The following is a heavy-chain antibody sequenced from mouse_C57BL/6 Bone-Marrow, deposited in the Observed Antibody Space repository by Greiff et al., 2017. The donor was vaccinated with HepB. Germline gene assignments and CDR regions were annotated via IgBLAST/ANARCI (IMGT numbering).Heavy chain of an antibody. D-gene: IGHD6-5*01. V-gene: IGHV1-63*01. Sequence: QVQLQQSGAELVRPGTSVKMSCKASGYTFTNYWIGWAKQRPGHGLEWIGDIYPGGGYTNYNEEFKGKATLTADKSSSTAYMQFSSLTSEDSAIYYCARILSEAMDYWGQGTSVTVSS. CDR3: ARILSEAMDY. CDR2: IYPGGGYT. CDR1: GYTFTNYW. J-gene: IGHJ4*01.